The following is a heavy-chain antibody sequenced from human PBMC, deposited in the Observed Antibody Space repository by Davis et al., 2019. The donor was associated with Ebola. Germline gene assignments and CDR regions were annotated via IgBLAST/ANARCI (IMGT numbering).Heavy chain of an antibody. CDR1: GFTFSSYS. CDR2: INQDGSVK. V-gene: IGHV3-7*03. Sequence: GESLKISCAASGFTFSSYSMSWVRQAPGKGLEWLVNINQDGSVKQDVDSVKGRFTISRDNAENSLFLQMNSLRAEDTAVYYCARASGGPDYWGQGTLVTVSS. D-gene: IGHD2-15*01. CDR3: ARASGGPDY. J-gene: IGHJ4*02.